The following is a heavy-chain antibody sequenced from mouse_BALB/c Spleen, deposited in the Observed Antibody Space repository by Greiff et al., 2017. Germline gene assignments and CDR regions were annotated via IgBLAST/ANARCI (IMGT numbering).Heavy chain of an antibody. J-gene: IGHJ3*01. CDR3: NACYYPFAD. D-gene: IGHD2-3*01. CDR2: IDPENGDT. Sequence: VQLQQSGAELVRSGASVKLSCTASGFNIKDYYMHWVKQRPEQGLEWIGWIDPENGDTEYAPKFQGKATMTADTSSNTAYLQLSSLTSEDTAVYYCNACYYPFADWGQGTLVTVSA. CDR1: GFNIKDYY. V-gene: IGHV14-4*02.